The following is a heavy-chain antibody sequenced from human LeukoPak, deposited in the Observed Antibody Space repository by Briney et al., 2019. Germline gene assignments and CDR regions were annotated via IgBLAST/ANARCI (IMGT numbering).Heavy chain of an antibody. Sequence: PGGSLRLSCAASGFTVSSNYMSWVRQAPGKGLEWVSVIYSGGSTYYADSVKGRFTISRDNAKNSLYLQMNSLRAEDTAVYYCARDKYYYDSSGYKAKNDYWGQGTLVTVSS. D-gene: IGHD3-22*01. CDR3: ARDKYYYDSSGYKAKNDY. V-gene: IGHV3-53*01. J-gene: IGHJ4*02. CDR2: IYSGGST. CDR1: GFTVSSNY.